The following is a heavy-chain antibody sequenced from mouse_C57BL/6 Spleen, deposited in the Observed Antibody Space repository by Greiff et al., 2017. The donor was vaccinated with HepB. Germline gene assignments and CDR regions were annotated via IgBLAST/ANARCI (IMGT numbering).Heavy chain of an antibody. Sequence: DVKLVESEGGLVQPGSSMKLSCTASGFTFSDYYMAWVRQVPEKGLEWVANINYDGSSTYYLDSLKSRFIISRDNAKNILYLQMSSLKSEDTATYYCARASLPAMDYWGQGTSVTVSS. V-gene: IGHV5-16*01. CDR3: ARASLPAMDY. D-gene: IGHD2-10*01. J-gene: IGHJ4*01. CDR2: INYDGSST. CDR1: GFTFSDYY.